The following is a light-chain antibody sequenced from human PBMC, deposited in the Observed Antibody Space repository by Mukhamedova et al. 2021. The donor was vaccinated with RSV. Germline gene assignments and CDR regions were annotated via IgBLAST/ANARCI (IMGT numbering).Light chain of an antibody. Sequence: WYQRRVHGKAPNLLIYKVSTLQSGVPSRFSGSGSGTEFTLTISSLQPDDFATYYYQQYNSYSTFGQGTKVEIK. CDR2: KVS. V-gene: IGKV1-5*03. J-gene: IGKJ1*01. CDR3: QQYNSYST.